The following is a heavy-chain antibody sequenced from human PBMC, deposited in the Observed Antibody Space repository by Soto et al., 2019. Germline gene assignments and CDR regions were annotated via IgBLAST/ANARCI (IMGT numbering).Heavy chain of an antibody. CDR2: ISGSGGDT. CDR3: AKVGPLVDEKGVTMIEPRPAYFDY. CDR1: GFTFSTYA. V-gene: IGHV3-23*01. D-gene: IGHD3-22*01. J-gene: IGHJ4*02. Sequence: GGSLRLSCAASGFTFSTYATSWVRQAPGKGLEWVSVISGSGGDTYYADSVKGRFTIARDNSKNTLYLQMNSLRAEDTAVYYCAKVGPLVDEKGVTMIEPRPAYFDYWGQGTLVTVSS.